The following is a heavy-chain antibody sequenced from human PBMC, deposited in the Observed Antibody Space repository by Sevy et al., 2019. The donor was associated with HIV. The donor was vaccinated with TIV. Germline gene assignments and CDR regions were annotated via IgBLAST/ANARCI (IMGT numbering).Heavy chain of an antibody. CDR1: GFTFSDHY. D-gene: IGHD6-13*01. CDR2: IRNKADSYTT. J-gene: IGHJ4*02. Sequence: GGSLRLSCAASGFTFSDHYMEWVRQAPGKGLEWVGCIRNKADSYTTEYAASVKGRFTISRDDSKNSLYLLMNSLKTEETAVYYCATHAGIAAAGRVFDYWGQGTLVTVSS. V-gene: IGHV3-72*01. CDR3: ATHAGIAAAGRVFDY.